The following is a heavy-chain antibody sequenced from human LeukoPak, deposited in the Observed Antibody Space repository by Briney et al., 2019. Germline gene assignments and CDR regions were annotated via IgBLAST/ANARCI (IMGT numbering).Heavy chain of an antibody. CDR1: GFTFSSYT. CDR3: AREGTFGELLPLDC. Sequence: PGGSLRLSCTASGFTFSSYTMTWVRQAPGKGLKWVSTITTGDGNTYYADSVKGRFTVSRDDSKNTLYLQMNSLKPEDTAVFYCAREGTFGELLPLDCWGQGTLVTVSS. CDR2: ITTGDGNT. J-gene: IGHJ4*02. V-gene: IGHV3-23*01. D-gene: IGHD3-10*01.